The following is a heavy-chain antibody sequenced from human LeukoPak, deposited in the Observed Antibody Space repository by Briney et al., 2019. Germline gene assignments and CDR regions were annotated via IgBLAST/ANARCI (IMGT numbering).Heavy chain of an antibody. Sequence: GASVKVSCKASGYTFTSYGISWVRQAPGQGLEWMGWISAYNGNTNYAQKLQGRVTMITDTSTSTAYMELRSLRSDDTAVYYCARDRKATVTPYYYYGMDVWGQGTTVTVSS. CDR1: GYTFTSYG. D-gene: IGHD4-17*01. CDR2: ISAYNGNT. CDR3: ARDRKATVTPYYYYGMDV. V-gene: IGHV1-18*01. J-gene: IGHJ6*02.